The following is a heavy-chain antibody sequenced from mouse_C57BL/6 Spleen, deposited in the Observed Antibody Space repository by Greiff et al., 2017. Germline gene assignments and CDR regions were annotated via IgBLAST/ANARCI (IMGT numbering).Heavy chain of an antibody. Sequence: EVKLVESGEGLVKPGGSLKLSCAASGFTFSSYAMSWVRQTPEKRLEWVAYISSGGDYSYYADTVKGRFTISRDNARNTLYLQMSSLQSEDTAMYYSVSTTEDWYFDVWGTGTTVTVSS. CDR1: GFTFSSYA. D-gene: IGHD1-1*01. CDR3: VSTTEDWYFDV. CDR2: ISSGGDYS. J-gene: IGHJ1*03. V-gene: IGHV5S21*01.